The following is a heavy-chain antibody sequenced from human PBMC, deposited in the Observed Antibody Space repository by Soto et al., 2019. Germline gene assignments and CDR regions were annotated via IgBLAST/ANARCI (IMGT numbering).Heavy chain of an antibody. CDR2: ISGSGGST. CDR3: AKDRGDYRLRYYYYGMDV. D-gene: IGHD4-17*01. CDR1: GFTFSDYY. V-gene: IGHV3-23*01. J-gene: IGHJ6*02. Sequence: PGGSLRLSCAASGFTFSDYYMSWVRQAPGKGLEWVSAISGSGGSTYYADSVKGRFTISRDNSKNTLYLQMNSLRAEDTAVYYCAKDRGDYRLRYYYYGMDVWGQGTTVTVSS.